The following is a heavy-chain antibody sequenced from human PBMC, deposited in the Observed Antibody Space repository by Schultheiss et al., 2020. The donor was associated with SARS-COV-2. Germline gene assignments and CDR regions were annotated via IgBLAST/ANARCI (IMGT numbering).Heavy chain of an antibody. V-gene: IGHV3-30*07. CDR2: ISYDGSNK. D-gene: IGHD3-10*01. J-gene: IGHJ3*02. CDR3: ARSRGTSPRVGAFDI. CDR1: GFTFSSYA. Sequence: GGSLRLSCAASGFTFSSYAMSWVRQAPGKGLEWVAVISYDGSNKYYADSVKGRFTISRDNAKNSLYLQMNSLRAEDTAVYYCARSRGTSPRVGAFDIWGQGTMVTVSS.